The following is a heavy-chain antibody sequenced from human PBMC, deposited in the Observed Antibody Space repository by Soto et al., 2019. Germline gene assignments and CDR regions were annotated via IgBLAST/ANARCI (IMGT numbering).Heavy chain of an antibody. CDR1: GYTFSTYA. V-gene: IGHV3-23*01. D-gene: IGHD3-10*01. Sequence: EVQLLESGGGLVQPGGSLRVSCAASGYTFSTYAMSWVRQAPGKGLEWVSGISGSGDNTYYADSVKGRFTISRDNSKNTLYLQMNSLRDEDTAVYYCAVRRIGSYFDSWGQGTLVTVSS. CDR2: ISGSGDNT. J-gene: IGHJ4*02. CDR3: AVRRIGSYFDS.